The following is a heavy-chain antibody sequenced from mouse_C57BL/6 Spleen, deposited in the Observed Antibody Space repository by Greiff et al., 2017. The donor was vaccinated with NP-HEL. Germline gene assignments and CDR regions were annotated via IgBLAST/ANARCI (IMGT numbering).Heavy chain of an antibody. J-gene: IGHJ4*01. D-gene: IGHD2-2*01. V-gene: IGHV1-50*01. Sequence: QVQLKQPGAELVKPGASVKLSCKASGYTFTSYWMQWVKQRPGQGLEWIGEIDPSDSYTNYNQKFKGKATLTVDTSSSTAYMQLSSLTSEDSAVYYCARTMVTTGPYYYAMDYWGQGTSVTVSS. CDR1: GYTFTSYW. CDR2: IDPSDSYT. CDR3: ARTMVTTGPYYYAMDY.